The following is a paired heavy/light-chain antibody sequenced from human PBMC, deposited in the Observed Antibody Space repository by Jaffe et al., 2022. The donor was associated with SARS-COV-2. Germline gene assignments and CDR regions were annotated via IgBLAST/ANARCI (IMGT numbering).Heavy chain of an antibody. J-gene: IGHJ4*02. CDR2: ISDSGGST. D-gene: IGHD6-19*01. CDR1: GFTISSYA. Sequence: EVQLLESGGGLVQPGGSLRLSCAASGFTISSYAMNWVRQAPGKGLEWVSAISDSGGSTYYADSVKGRFTISRDSSKSTLSLQMNSLRDEDTAMYYCARAVGSGWSKSDYWGQGTLVTVSS. V-gene: IGHV3-23*01. CDR3: ARAVGSGWSKSDY.
Light chain of an antibody. V-gene: IGLV2-14*03. CDR2: DVS. Sequence: QSALTQPASVSGSPGQSITISCTGTSSDVGGYKYVSWYQQHPGKAPKLMIYDVSIRPSGVSNRFSGSKSGNTASLTISGLQAEDEADYYCSSYTSSANVVFGGGTQLTVL. CDR3: SSYTSSANVV. J-gene: IGLJ2*01. CDR1: SSDVGGYKY.